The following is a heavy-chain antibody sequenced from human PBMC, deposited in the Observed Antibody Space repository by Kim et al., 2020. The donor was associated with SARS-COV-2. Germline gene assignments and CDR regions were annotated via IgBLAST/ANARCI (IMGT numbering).Heavy chain of an antibody. CDR3: ASSIAARQNWFDP. V-gene: IGHV4-59*01. J-gene: IGHJ5*02. Sequence: YRPPLKRRVTITVDTSKNQVSLKLRSVTAADPAVYYCASSIAARQNWFDPWGPGTLVTVSS. D-gene: IGHD6-6*01.